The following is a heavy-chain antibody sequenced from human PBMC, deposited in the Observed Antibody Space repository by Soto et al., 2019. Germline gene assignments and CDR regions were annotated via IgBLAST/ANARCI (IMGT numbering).Heavy chain of an antibody. CDR1: GGSVSSGSYY. D-gene: IGHD2-2*01. CDR2: IYYSGST. CDR3: ARGGIVVVPAAMTGQYYYYYYGMDV. J-gene: IGHJ6*02. Sequence: SETLSLTCTVSGGSVSSGSYYWSWIRQPPGKGLEWIGYIYYSGSTNYYPSLKSRVTISVDTSKNQFSLKLSSVTAADTAVYYCARGGIVVVPAAMTGQYYYYYYGMDVWGQGTTVTVSS. V-gene: IGHV4-61*01.